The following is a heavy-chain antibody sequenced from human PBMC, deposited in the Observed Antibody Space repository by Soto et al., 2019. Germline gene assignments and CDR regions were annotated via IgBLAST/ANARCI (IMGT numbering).Heavy chain of an antibody. CDR3: TRGRSSWFDY. CDR1: GGSISSYY. CDR2: IYYSGST. D-gene: IGHD6-13*01. V-gene: IGHV4-59*01. Sequence: SETLSLTCTVSGGSISSYYWSWIRQPPGKGLEWIGYIYYSGSTNYNPSLKSRVTISVDTSKNQFSLKLSSVTAADTAVYYCTRGRSSWFDYWGQGTLVTVSS. J-gene: IGHJ4*02.